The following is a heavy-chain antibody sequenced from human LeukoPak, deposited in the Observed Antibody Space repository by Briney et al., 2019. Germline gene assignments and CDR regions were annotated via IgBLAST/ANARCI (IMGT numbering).Heavy chain of an antibody. CDR3: ARDLISHPTVTTDY. Sequence: ASVKVSCKASGYTFTGYYMHWVRQAPGQGLEWMGWINPNSGGTNYAQKFQGRVTMTRDTSISTAYMELSRLRSDDTAVYYCARDLISHPTVTTDYWGQGTLVTVSS. CDR1: GYTFTGYY. V-gene: IGHV1-2*02. D-gene: IGHD4-11*01. CDR2: INPNSGGT. J-gene: IGHJ4*02.